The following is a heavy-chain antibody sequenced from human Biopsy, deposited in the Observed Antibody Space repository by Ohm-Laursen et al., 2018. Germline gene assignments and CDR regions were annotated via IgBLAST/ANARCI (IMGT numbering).Heavy chain of an antibody. Sequence: SLRLSCAASGFTFSSHAMSWVRQAPGKGPECVSVINGSGGSTYYADPVKGRFTISRDNSRNTLCLQMNSLRADDTAMYYCARDLYDFCGGCPFDPWGQGTLVTVSP. CDR3: ARDLYDFCGGCPFDP. CDR1: GFTFSSHA. D-gene: IGHD3-3*01. J-gene: IGHJ5*02. CDR2: INGSGGST. V-gene: IGHV3-23*01.